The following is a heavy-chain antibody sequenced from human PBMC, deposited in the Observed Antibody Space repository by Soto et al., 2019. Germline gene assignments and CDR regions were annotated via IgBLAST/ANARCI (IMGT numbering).Heavy chain of an antibody. CDR3: ANDHDYGYLGDAFDI. Sequence: EVQLLESGGGLVQPGGSLRLSCAASGFTFSSYAMSWVRQAPGKGLEWVSAISGSGGSTYYADSVKGRFTISRDNSKNTLYLQMNSLSAEDTAVYYCANDHDYGYLGDAFDIWGQGTMVTVSS. J-gene: IGHJ3*02. CDR2: ISGSGGST. D-gene: IGHD4-17*01. CDR1: GFTFSSYA. V-gene: IGHV3-23*01.